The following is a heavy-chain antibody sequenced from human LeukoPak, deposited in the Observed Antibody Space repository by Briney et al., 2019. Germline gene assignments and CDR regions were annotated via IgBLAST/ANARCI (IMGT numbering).Heavy chain of an antibody. J-gene: IGHJ4*02. CDR1: GYTFTSYY. CDR3: ATVAGISPFDY. CDR2: INPSGGST. V-gene: IGHV1-46*01. D-gene: IGHD6-19*01. Sequence: APVKVSCKASGYTFTSYYMHWVRQAPGQGLEWMGIINPSGGSTSYAQKFQGRVTMTRDTSTSTVYMELSSLRSEDTAVYYCATVAGISPFDYWGQGTLVTVSS.